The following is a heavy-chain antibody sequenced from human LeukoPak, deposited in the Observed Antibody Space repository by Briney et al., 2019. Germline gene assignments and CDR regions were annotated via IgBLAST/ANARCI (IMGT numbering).Heavy chain of an antibody. J-gene: IGHJ3*02. V-gene: IGHV4-34*01. CDR3: ARHNPPKGDGYNARLDAFDI. CDR1: GGSFSGYY. CDR2: INHSGST. Sequence: SETLSLTCAVYGGSFSGYYWSWIRQPPGKGLEWIGEINHSGSTNYNPSLKSRVTISVDTSKNQFSLKLSSVTAADTAVYYCARHNPPKGDGYNARLDAFDIWGQGTMVTVSS. D-gene: IGHD5-24*01.